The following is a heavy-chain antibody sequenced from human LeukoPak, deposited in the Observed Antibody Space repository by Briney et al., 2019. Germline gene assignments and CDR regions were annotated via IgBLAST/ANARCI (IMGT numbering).Heavy chain of an antibody. D-gene: IGHD2-21*02. J-gene: IGHJ3*02. CDR2: ISSSGSTI. V-gene: IGHV3-48*03. CDR3: ARELHIVVVTAIQAAFDI. CDR1: GFTFSSYE. Sequence: GKSLRLSCAASGFTFSSYEMNWVRQAPGKGLEWVSYISSSGSTIYYADSVKGRFTISRDNAKNSLYLQMNSLRAEDTAVYYCARELHIVVVTAIQAAFDIWGQGTMVTVSS.